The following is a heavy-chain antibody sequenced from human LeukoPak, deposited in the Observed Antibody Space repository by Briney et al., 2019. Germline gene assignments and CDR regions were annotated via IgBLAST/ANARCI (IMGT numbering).Heavy chain of an antibody. CDR1: GFTFSSYA. V-gene: IGHV3-23*01. J-gene: IGHJ6*02. D-gene: IGHD5-12*01. CDR3: AKVEAYSGSKGYYYYGMDV. CDR2: ICGSSGST. Sequence: GGSLRLSCAASGFTFSSYAMRWVRQAPGKGLEWVSSICGSSGSTYYADSVKGRFTISRDNSKNTLYLQMNSLRAEDTAVYYCAKVEAYSGSKGYYYYGMDVWGQGTTVTVSS.